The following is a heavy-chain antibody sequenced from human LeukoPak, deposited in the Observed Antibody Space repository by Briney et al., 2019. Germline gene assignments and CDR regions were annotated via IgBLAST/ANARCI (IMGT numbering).Heavy chain of an antibody. CDR2: INHSGST. CDR3: ARLGDGYND. Sequence: PSETLSLTCAVYGGSFSGYYWSWIRQPPGKGLEWIGEINHSGSTNYNPSLKSRVTISVDTSKNQFSLKLSSVTAADTAVYYCARLGDGYNDWGQGTLVTVSS. J-gene: IGHJ4*02. D-gene: IGHD5-12*01. CDR1: GGSFSGYY. V-gene: IGHV4-34*01.